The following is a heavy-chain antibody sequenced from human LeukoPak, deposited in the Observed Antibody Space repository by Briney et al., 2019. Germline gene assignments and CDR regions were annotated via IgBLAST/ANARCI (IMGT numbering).Heavy chain of an antibody. CDR1: GGSISSRSYY. D-gene: IGHD6-6*01. CDR2: SYDGGST. V-gene: IGHV4-39*07. J-gene: IGHJ4*02. Sequence: SETLSLTCTVSGGSISSRSYYWGWSSQPPGKGLEWYGRSYDGGSTYYNPSLKSRVTISVDTSKNQFSLQLSSVTAADTAVYYCARGRGSSRFDYWGQGTLVTVSS. CDR3: ARGRGSSRFDY.